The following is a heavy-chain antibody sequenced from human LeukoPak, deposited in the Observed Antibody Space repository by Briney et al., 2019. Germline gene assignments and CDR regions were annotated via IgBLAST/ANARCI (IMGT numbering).Heavy chain of an antibody. CDR2: IYTSGST. Sequence: SETLSFTCTVSGGSISSYYWSWIRQPAGKGLEWIGRIYTSGSTNYNPSLKSRVTMSVDTSKNQFSLKLSSVTAADTAVYYCARVATISNYYYGMDVWGQGTTVTVSS. J-gene: IGHJ6*02. CDR1: GGSISSYY. D-gene: IGHD5-12*01. V-gene: IGHV4-4*07. CDR3: ARVATISNYYYGMDV.